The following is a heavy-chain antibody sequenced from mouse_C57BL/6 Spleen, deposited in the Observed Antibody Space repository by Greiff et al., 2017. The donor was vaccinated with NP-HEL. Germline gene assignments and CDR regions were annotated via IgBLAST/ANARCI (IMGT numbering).Heavy chain of an antibody. CDR2: IYPGGGYT. D-gene: IGHD1-1*01. Sequence: VKLMESGAELVRPGTSVKMSCKASGYTFTNYWIGWAKQRPGHGLEWIGDIYPGGGYTNYNEKFKGKATLTADKSSSTAYMQFSSLTSEDSAIYYCARSGYYGSSSFAYWGQGTLVTVSA. J-gene: IGHJ3*01. CDR1: GYTFTNYW. V-gene: IGHV1-63*01. CDR3: ARSGYYGSSSFAY.